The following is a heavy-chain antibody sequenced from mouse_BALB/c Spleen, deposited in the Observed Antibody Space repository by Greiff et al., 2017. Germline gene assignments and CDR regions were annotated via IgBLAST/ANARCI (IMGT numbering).Heavy chain of an antibody. V-gene: IGHV3-1*02. CDR1: GYSITSGYS. CDR3: ARSYYYGSSYFDY. J-gene: IGHJ2*01. Sequence: EVMLVESGPDLVKPSQSLSLTCTVTGYSITSGYSWPWIRQFPGNKLEWMGYIHYSGSTNYNPSLKSRISITRDTSKNQFFLQLNSVTTEDTATYYCARSYYYGSSYFDYWGQGTTLTVSS. CDR2: IHYSGST. D-gene: IGHD1-1*01.